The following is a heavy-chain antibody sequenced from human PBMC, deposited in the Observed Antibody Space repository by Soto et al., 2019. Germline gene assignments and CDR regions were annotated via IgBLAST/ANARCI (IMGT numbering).Heavy chain of an antibody. Sequence: SVKVSCKASGGAFSNYAMNWVRQAPGQRLEWMGGIIPMFATADYALKFQGRVTITADESTSTAYMEVSSLRSEDTAVYYCARPVLMDTGMRYYYGMDVWGQGTTDTVSS. CDR2: IIPMFATA. D-gene: IGHD5-18*01. CDR3: ARPVLMDTGMRYYYGMDV. CDR1: GGAFSNYA. V-gene: IGHV1-69*13. J-gene: IGHJ6*02.